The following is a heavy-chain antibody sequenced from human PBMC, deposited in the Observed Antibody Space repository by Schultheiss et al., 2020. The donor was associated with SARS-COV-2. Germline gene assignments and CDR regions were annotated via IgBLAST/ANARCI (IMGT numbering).Heavy chain of an antibody. V-gene: IGHV3-23*01. J-gene: IGHJ6*03. CDR2: ISGSGGST. CDR1: GFSFATYA. Sequence: GESLKISCTVSGFSFATYAMSWVRQAPGKGLEWVSVISGSGGSTYYADSVKGRFTISRDNSKNTLYLQMNSLRAEDTAVYYCAKSGPNAYDFWSGPTDYYMDVWGKGTTVTVSS. CDR3: AKSGPNAYDFWSGPTDYYMDV. D-gene: IGHD3-3*01.